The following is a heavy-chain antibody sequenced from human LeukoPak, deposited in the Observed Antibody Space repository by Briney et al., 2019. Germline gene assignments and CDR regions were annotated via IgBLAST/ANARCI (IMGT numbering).Heavy chain of an antibody. V-gene: IGHV4-59*01. CDR2: IYYSGST. J-gene: IGHJ3*02. CDR1: GGSISSYY. D-gene: IGHD3-22*01. Sequence: SETLSLTCTVSGGSISSYYWSWIRQPPGKGLEWIGYIYYSGSTNYNPSLKSRVTISVDTSKNQFSLKLGSVTAADTAVYYCARVAYYHDSSGCLGAFDIWGQGTMVTVSS. CDR3: ARVAYYHDSSGCLGAFDI.